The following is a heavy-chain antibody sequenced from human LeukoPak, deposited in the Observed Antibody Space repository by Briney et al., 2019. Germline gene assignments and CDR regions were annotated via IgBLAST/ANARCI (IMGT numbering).Heavy chain of an antibody. CDR3: ARNSSLTTLKGGWFDP. CDR2: IYHSGYA. Sequence: SETLSLTCAVSGYSINSGYSWTWLRQRPGKGLEWIGNIYHSGYAYYNPSLKSRVTISLDASKNQFSLRLSSVTAADTAVCYCARNSSLTTLKGGWFDPWGQGTLVAVSS. CDR1: GYSINSGYS. J-gene: IGHJ5*02. V-gene: IGHV4-38-2*01. D-gene: IGHD4-11*01.